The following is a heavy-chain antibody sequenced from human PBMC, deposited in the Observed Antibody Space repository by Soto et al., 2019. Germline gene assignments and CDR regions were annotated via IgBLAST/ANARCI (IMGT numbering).Heavy chain of an antibody. D-gene: IGHD2-2*03. V-gene: IGHV6-1*01. CDR2: TYYRSKWYN. J-gene: IGHJ6*02. CDR1: GDSVSSNSAA. Sequence: PSQTLSLTCAISGDSVSSNSAAWNWLRQSPSRGLEWLGRTYYRSKWYNDYVVSVKSRITINPDTSKNQFSLQLNSVTPEDMAVYYWARGGYCSSTSCYFSYYYYGMDVWGQGTTVTVAS. CDR3: ARGGYCSSTSCYFSYYYYGMDV.